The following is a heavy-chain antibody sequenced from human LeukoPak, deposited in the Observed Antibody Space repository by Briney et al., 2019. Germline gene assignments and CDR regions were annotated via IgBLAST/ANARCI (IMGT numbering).Heavy chain of an antibody. CDR1: GFTFSRYS. V-gene: IGHV3-48*01. D-gene: IGHD3-16*02. CDR3: ARSSVYAYFDY. Sequence: PGGSLRLSCAVSGFTFSRYSMSWVRQAPGKGLEWVSYISSGSSTIYYAPSVKGRFTISRDNAENSLYLQMNSLRAEDTAVYYCARSSVYAYFDYWGQGTLVTVSS. J-gene: IGHJ4*02. CDR2: ISSGSSTI.